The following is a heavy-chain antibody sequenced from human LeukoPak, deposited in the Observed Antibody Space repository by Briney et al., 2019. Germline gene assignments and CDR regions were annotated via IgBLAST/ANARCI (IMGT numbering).Heavy chain of an antibody. V-gene: IGHV3-23*01. CDR1: GFTFSNYA. CDR2: ITDGGGGT. D-gene: IGHD5-18*01. CDR3: AKSPKDTAPLGART. J-gene: IGHJ4*02. Sequence: GGSLRLSCAASGFTFSNYAMTWVRQAPGKGLEWVSSITDGGGGTAYADSVKGRFTISRDNSKNTLYLQMNSLRVDDTAVYYCAKSPKDTAPLGARTGGQGALVTVSS.